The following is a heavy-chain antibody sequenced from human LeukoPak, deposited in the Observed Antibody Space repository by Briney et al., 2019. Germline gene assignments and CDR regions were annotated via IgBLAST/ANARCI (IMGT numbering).Heavy chain of an antibody. J-gene: IGHJ4*02. V-gene: IGHV3-21*01. CDR2: ISSSSSYI. Sequence: GGSLRLSCAASGFTFSSYSMNWVRQAPGKGLEWVSSISSSSSYIYYADSVKGRFTISRDDTKNSLYLQMNSLRAEDTAVYYCARDLAVAGTVDYWGQGTLVTVSS. D-gene: IGHD6-19*01. CDR3: ARDLAVAGTVDY. CDR1: GFTFSSYS.